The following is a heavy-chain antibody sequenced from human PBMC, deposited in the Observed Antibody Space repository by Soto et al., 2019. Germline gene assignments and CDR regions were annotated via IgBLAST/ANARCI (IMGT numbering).Heavy chain of an antibody. Sequence: PVGSLRLSCAASGFTFSSYAMHWVRQAPGKGLEWVAVISYDGSNKYYADSVKGRFTISRDNSKNTLYLQMNSLRAEDTAVYYCARVFAADYYGSGSTMVWGQGTLVTVSS. J-gene: IGHJ4*02. CDR1: GFTFSSYA. CDR2: ISYDGSNK. D-gene: IGHD3-10*01. V-gene: IGHV3-30-3*01. CDR3: ARVFAADYYGSGSTMV.